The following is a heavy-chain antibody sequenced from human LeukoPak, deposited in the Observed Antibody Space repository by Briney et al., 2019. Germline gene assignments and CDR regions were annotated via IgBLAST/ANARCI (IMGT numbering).Heavy chain of an antibody. CDR1: SVSISSGGYF. J-gene: IGHJ3*02. CDR2: IYYSGSA. Sequence: SETLSLTCTVSSVSISSGGYFWSWIRQYPGKGLEWIGYIYYSGSAYQNPSLQSRVTISVDTTKNQFSLKLNSVTAADTAVYYCARLYCSGTSCSYGGAFDIWGQGTMVTVSS. CDR3: ARLYCSGTSCSYGGAFDI. D-gene: IGHD2-2*01. V-gene: IGHV4-31*03.